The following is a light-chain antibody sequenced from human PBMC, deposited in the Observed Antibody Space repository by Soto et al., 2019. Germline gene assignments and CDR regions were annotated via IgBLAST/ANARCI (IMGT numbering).Light chain of an antibody. CDR1: SGDIGSYNR. J-gene: IGLJ1*01. V-gene: IGLV2-14*01. CDR3: SSYTNINTRACV. CDR2: EVT. Sequence: QSVLTQPASVSGSPGQSITISCTGTSGDIGSYNRVSWYQQHPGKAPKLIIYEVTDRPSGVSNRFSGSKSGNTASLTISGLQAEDEADYYCSSYTNINTRACVFGTGTKV.